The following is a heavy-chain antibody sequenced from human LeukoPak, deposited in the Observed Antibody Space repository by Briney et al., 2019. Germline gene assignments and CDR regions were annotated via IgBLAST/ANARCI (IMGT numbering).Heavy chain of an antibody. CDR2: ISAYNGNT. CDR3: ARGKRITIFGVRDWFDP. J-gene: IGHJ5*02. V-gene: IGHV1-18*01. CDR1: GYTFTSYG. Sequence: ASVKVSCKASGYTFTSYGISWVRQAPGQELEWMGWISAYNGNTNYAQKLQGRVTMTRDTSISTAYMELSRLRSDDTAVYYCARGKRITIFGVRDWFDPWGQGTLVTVSS. D-gene: IGHD3-3*01.